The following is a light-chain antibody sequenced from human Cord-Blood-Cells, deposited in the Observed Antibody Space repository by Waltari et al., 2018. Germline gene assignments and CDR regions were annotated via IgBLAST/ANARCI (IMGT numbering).Light chain of an antibody. CDR3: QAWDSSTVV. V-gene: IGLV3-1*01. CDR1: KLGDKY. J-gene: IGLJ2*01. CDR2: QDS. Sequence: SYELTQPPSVSVAPGQPASITCAVDKLGDKYACWYQQNPGQSPVLVIHQDSKRPSGIPERFSGSNYGNTATLTISGTQAMDEADYYCQAWDSSTVVFGGGTKLTVL.